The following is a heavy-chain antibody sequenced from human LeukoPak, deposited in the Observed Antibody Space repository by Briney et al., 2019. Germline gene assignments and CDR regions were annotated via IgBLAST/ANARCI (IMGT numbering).Heavy chain of an antibody. CDR2: ISWNSDNI. J-gene: IGHJ4*02. V-gene: IGHV3-9*01. D-gene: IGHD6-19*01. CDR1: GFTFDDYA. CDR3: AKSINSGCSAVIDY. Sequence: PGRSLRLSCAASGFTFDDYAIHWVRQAPGKGLEWVSGISWNSDNIRCADSVKGRFTISRDNAKNSLYLQMNSLRAEDTALYYCAKSINSGCSAVIDYWGQGTLVTVSS.